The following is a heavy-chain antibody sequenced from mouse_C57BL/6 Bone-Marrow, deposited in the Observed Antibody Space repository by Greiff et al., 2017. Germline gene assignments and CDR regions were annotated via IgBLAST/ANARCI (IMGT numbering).Heavy chain of an antibody. CDR2: ISSGGSYT. J-gene: IGHJ2*01. CDR1: GFTFSSYG. D-gene: IGHD4-1*01. Sequence: VQLQQSGGDLVKPGGSLKLSCAASGFTFSSYGMSWVRQTPDKRLEWVATISSGGSYTYYPDSVKGRFTISRDNAKNTLYLQMSSLKSEDTAMYYWLNWYCFGYWGQGTTLTVSS. CDR3: LNWYCFGY. V-gene: IGHV5-6*01.